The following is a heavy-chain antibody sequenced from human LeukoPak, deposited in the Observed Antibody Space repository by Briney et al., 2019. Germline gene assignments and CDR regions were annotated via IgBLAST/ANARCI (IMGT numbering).Heavy chain of an antibody. CDR3: ARVSGSYSFDY. Sequence: SETLSLTCTVSGGSISSYYWSWIRQPPGKGLEWIGYIYYSGSTNYNPSLKSRVTISVDTSKNQFSLELSSVTAADTAVYYCARVSGSYSFDYWGQGTLVTVSS. V-gene: IGHV4-59*01. D-gene: IGHD1-26*01. J-gene: IGHJ4*02. CDR1: GGSISSYY. CDR2: IYYSGST.